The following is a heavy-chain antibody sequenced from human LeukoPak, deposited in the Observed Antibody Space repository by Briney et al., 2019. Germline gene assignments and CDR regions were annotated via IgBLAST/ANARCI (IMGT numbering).Heavy chain of an antibody. D-gene: IGHD3-3*01. V-gene: IGHV3-7*01. J-gene: IGHJ4*02. Sequence: GGSLRLSCAASGFTFSSYWMTWVRQAPGKGLEWVGNIKGDGSEKYYVDSVKGRFTTSRDNAKNSPYLQMNSLRAEDTAVYYCARDFRFLEDYWGQGTLVTVSS. CDR3: ARDFRFLEDY. CDR1: GFTFSSYW. CDR2: IKGDGSEK.